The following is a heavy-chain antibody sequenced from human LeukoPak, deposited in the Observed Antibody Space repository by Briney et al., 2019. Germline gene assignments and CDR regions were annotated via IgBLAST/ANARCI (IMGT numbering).Heavy chain of an antibody. CDR3: AKSPLNWNPGHY. J-gene: IGHJ4*02. D-gene: IGHD1-1*01. Sequence: GSLRFSCAASGFTVSKNYMSWARQAPGKGLELVSVIYSGGSTYYADSVKGRFTISRDNSKNTLYLQMNSLRAEDTAVYYCAKSPLNWNPGHYWGRGTLVTVSS. CDR2: IYSGGST. V-gene: IGHV3-53*01. CDR1: GFTVSKNY.